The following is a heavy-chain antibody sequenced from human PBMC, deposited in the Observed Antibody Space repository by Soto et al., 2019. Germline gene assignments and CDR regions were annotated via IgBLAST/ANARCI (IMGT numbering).Heavy chain of an antibody. D-gene: IGHD3-3*01. CDR1: GDSVSSNSAA. V-gene: IGHV6-1*01. CDR3: ARAQLSYYDFWSGYYTDYYYGMDV. CDR2: TYYRSKWYN. J-gene: IGHJ6*02. Sequence: SQTLSLTCAISGDSVSSNSAAWNWIRQSPSRGLEWPGRTYYRSKWYNDYAVSVKSRITINPDTSKNQFSLQLNSVTPEDTAVYYCARAQLSYYDFWSGYYTDYYYGMDVWGQGTTVTVSS.